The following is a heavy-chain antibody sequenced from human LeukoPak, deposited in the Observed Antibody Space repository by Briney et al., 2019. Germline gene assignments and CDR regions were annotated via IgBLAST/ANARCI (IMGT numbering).Heavy chain of an antibody. CDR1: GFTFANYA. CDR3: TRVRVYSSGWYFDY. Sequence: GGSLRLSCTAPGFTFANYAMSWVRQAPGKGLEWVGFIRSNTDGGTTHYAASVRGTFTISRDDSKSIAYLQMNSLKTEDTAVYYCTRVRVYSSGWYFDYWGQGTLVTVSS. CDR2: IRSNTDGGTT. V-gene: IGHV3-49*04. J-gene: IGHJ4*02. D-gene: IGHD6-19*01.